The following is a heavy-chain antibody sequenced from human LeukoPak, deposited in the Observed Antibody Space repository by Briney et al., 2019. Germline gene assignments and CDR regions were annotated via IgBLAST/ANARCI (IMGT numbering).Heavy chain of an antibody. CDR1: GSIFSSYW. V-gene: IGHV3-7*01. D-gene: IGHD6-6*01. Sequence: PGGSLRLSCAASGSIFSSYWMSWVRQVPGKGLEWVANIKQDGSEKYYVDSVKGRFTISRDNAKNSLYLQMNSLRAEDTAVYYCAREEGESIAARRASWVQNYYYYYMDVWGKGTTVTVSS. CDR3: AREEGESIAARRASWVQNYYYYYMDV. J-gene: IGHJ6*03. CDR2: IKQDGSEK.